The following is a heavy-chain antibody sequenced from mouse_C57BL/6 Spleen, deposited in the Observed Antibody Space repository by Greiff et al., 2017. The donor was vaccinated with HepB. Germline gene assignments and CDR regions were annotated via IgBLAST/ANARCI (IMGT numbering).Heavy chain of an antibody. Sequence: EVKLVESGGGLVKPGGSLKLSCAASGFTFSDYGMHWVRQAPEKGLEWVAYISSGSSTIYYADTVKGRFTISRDNAKNTLFLQMTSLRSEDTAMYYCARHNWDGYAMDYWGQGTSVTVSS. D-gene: IGHD4-1*02. CDR2: ISSGSSTI. CDR1: GFTFSDYG. J-gene: IGHJ4*01. CDR3: ARHNWDGYAMDY. V-gene: IGHV5-17*01.